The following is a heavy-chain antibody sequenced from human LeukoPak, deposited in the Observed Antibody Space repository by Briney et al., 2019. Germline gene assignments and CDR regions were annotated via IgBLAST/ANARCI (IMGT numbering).Heavy chain of an antibody. CDR2: ITYSGNT. Sequence: SETLSLTCTVSGGSISSGPYYWIWIRQHPGKGLEWIGYITYSGNTYYYPALNSRVTVSLDTSKTQFSLKLSSVTAADTAVYYCARIAYDTLDSYYYGMDVWGQGTTVTVSS. CDR3: ARIAYDTLDSYYYGMDV. V-gene: IGHV4-31*03. D-gene: IGHD3-9*01. J-gene: IGHJ6*02. CDR1: GGSISSGPYY.